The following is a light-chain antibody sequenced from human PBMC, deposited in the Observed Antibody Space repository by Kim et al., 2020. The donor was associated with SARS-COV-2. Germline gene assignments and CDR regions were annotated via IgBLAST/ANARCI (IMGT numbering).Light chain of an antibody. V-gene: IGLV2-14*04. J-gene: IGLJ1*01. Sequence: GQSFTISCTGTNPDVGGFSFVSWYLQAPGKAPKLMIYGVGKRPSGVSTRFSGSKSGNTASLTISGLQPEDEADYYCSSYTASSTYVFGSGTKVTVL. CDR1: NPDVGGFSF. CDR3: SSYTASSTYV. CDR2: GVG.